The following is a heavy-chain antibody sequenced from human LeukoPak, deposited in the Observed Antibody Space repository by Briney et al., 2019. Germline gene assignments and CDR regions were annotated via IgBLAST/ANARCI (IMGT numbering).Heavy chain of an antibody. CDR1: GYTFTSYG. D-gene: IGHD1-1*01. V-gene: IGHV1-18*01. CDR3: ASNGNWNDEDYFDY. Sequence: GASVKVSCKASGYTFTSYGISWVRQAPGQGLEWMGWISAYNGNTNYAQKLQGRVTMTTDTSTSTAYMELRSLRSDDTAVYYCASNGNWNDEDYFDYWGQGTLVTVSS. J-gene: IGHJ4*02. CDR2: ISAYNGNT.